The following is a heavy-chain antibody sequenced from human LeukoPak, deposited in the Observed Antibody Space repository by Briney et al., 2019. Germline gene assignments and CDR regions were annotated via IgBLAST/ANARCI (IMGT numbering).Heavy chain of an antibody. Sequence: GASVKVSCKASGGTFSSYAISWVRQAPGQGLEWMGRIIPILGIANYAQKFQGRVTITADKSTSTAYMELSSLRSEDTAVYYCARGSPTGPLSSWYLRGFDYWGQGTLVTVSS. J-gene: IGHJ4*02. CDR3: ARGSPTGPLSSWYLRGFDY. CDR1: GGTFSSYA. V-gene: IGHV1-69*04. D-gene: IGHD6-13*01. CDR2: IIPILGIA.